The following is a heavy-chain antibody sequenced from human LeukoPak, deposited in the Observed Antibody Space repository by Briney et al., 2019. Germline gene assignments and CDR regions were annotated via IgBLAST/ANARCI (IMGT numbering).Heavy chain of an antibody. V-gene: IGHV3-23*01. D-gene: IGHD6-19*01. Sequence: GGSLRLSCAASGFTFSSYAMSWVRQTPGKGLEWVSGVSDSGGSTYYADSVKGRFTISRDNSKNTLSLQMNSLRAEDTAIYYCAKMPVSYSSGWSTFDYWGQGTLVTVPS. CDR3: AKMPVSYSSGWSTFDY. CDR1: GFTFSSYA. J-gene: IGHJ4*02. CDR2: VSDSGGST.